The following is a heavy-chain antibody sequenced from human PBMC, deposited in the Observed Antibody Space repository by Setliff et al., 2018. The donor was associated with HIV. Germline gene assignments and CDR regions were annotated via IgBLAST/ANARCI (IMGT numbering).Heavy chain of an antibody. CDR3: ARGSYYDSSGHTLVDFQH. J-gene: IGHJ1*01. Sequence: SETLSLTCSVSGYSMSSGYYGGWIRQPPGKGLEWIGSVYPSGSTNYNPSLKSRVTISVDTSKHQISLKLSSVTAADTAVYYCARGSYYDSSGHTLVDFQHWGQGTLVTVSS. V-gene: IGHV4-38-2*02. D-gene: IGHD3-22*01. CDR2: VYPSGST. CDR1: GYSMSSGYY.